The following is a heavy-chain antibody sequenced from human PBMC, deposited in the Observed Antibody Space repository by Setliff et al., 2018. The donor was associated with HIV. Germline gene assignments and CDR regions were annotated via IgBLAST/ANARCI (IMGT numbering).Heavy chain of an antibody. J-gene: IGHJ4*02. Sequence: GGSLRLSCAASGFTFSSYVLHWVRRAPGKGLEWVAVMSTGGGIKICADSVKGRFTISRDNSRNTLFLQMNNLRPEDTATYYCVRDPIEGSPDYFDYWGQGALVTVSS. CDR1: GFTFSSYV. CDR3: VRDPIEGSPDYFDY. D-gene: IGHD1-26*01. V-gene: IGHV3-30-3*01. CDR2: MSTGGGIK.